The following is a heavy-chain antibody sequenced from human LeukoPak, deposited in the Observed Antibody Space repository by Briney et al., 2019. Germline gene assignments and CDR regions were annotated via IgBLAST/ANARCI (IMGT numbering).Heavy chain of an antibody. CDR3: ARDLHTTRPDTYYYYLDV. J-gene: IGHJ6*03. Sequence: SETLSLTCTVSGGSINSGPYYWTWIRQHPGKGLEWIGYTYYSGSTYYNPSLKSRVSISVDTSKNQFSLKLSSVTAADTAVYYCARDLHTTRPDTYYYYLDVWGKGTTVTVSS. CDR2: TYYSGST. D-gene: IGHD5-18*01. CDR1: GGSINSGPYY. V-gene: IGHV4-31*03.